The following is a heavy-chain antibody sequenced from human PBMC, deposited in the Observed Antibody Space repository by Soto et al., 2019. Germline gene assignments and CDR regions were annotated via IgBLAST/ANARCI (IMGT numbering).Heavy chain of an antibody. CDR1: GFTFDDYA. CDR2: ISWNSGSI. D-gene: IGHD6-13*01. CDR3: AKDNGYSSSGLDY. Sequence: EVQLVESGGGLVQPGRSLRLSCAASGFTFDDYAMHWVRQAPGKGLEWVSGISWNSGSIGYADSVKGRFTISRDNAKNSLYLQMNSLRAEDTALYYCAKDNGYSSSGLDYWGQGTLVTVSS. J-gene: IGHJ4*02. V-gene: IGHV3-9*01.